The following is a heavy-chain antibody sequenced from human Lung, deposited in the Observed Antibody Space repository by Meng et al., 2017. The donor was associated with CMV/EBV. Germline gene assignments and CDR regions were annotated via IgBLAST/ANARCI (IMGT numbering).Heavy chain of an antibody. CDR1: GFTFGTYW. Sequence: SCGASGFTFGTYWMHWVRQAPGKGLVWVSRINSEGNIITYADSVKGRFTISRDNAKNTLYLQMLSLRAEDTAVYYCAKDLEIFGEVHNWGQGTXVNVSS. V-gene: IGHV3-74*03. D-gene: IGHD3-10*01. CDR2: INSEGNII. CDR3: AKDLEIFGEVHN. J-gene: IGHJ4*02.